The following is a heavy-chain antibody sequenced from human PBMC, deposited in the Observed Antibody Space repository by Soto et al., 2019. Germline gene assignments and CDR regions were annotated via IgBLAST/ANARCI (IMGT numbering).Heavy chain of an antibody. V-gene: IGHV4-34*01. J-gene: IGHJ6*02. D-gene: IGHD2-21*01. CDR2: INHSGST. CDR3: ARGPSEFIVVGHYYGMYV. CDR1: GGSFRGYY. Sequence: QAQLQQWGAGLLEPSETLSLTCAVYGGSFRGYYWTWIRQAPGKGLEWIGEINHSGSTNYNQSLKIRVTISLDTSKNQFSLKLSSVTAADTAMYVCARGPSEFIVVGHYYGMYVWGQGTTVTVSS.